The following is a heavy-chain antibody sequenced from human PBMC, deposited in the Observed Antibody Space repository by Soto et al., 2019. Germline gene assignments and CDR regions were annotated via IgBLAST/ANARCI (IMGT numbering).Heavy chain of an antibody. Sequence: GGSLRLSCAASGFTFSSYAMSWVRQAPGKGLEWVSAISGSGGSTYYADSVKGRFTISRDNSKNTLYLQMNSLRAEDTAVYYCAKRASGVSGVVPYYYYGMDVWGQGTTVTVSS. CDR3: AKRASGVSGVVPYYYYGMDV. CDR2: ISGSGGST. J-gene: IGHJ6*02. V-gene: IGHV3-23*01. CDR1: GFTFSSYA. D-gene: IGHD1-26*01.